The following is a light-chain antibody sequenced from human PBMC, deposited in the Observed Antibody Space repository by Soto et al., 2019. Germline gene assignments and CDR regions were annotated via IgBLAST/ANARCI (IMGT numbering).Light chain of an antibody. CDR1: QSVDSY. CDR2: AAS. V-gene: IGKV3-11*01. CDR3: LQRSDWPLT. Sequence: EIVLTQSPATLSLSPGESATLSCRASQSVDSYLGWYQHKPGQSPRLLIYAASSRATGIPPRFSGSGSGTDFTLTISRLEPEDFAVYYCLQRSDWPLTFGGGTKVEIK. J-gene: IGKJ4*01.